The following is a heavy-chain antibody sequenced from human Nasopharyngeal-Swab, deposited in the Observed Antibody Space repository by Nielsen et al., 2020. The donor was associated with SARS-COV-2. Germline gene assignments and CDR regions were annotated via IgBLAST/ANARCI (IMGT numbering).Heavy chain of an antibody. V-gene: IGHV4-59*01. D-gene: IGHD3-22*01. Sequence: SETLSLTCTVSGGSISTYYWSWIRQPTGKGLEWIGYIHSSGTTNYNPSLKSRVTISVDTSKNQFSLKLSSVTAADTAVYYCARDHSYYDSNGYYFDYWGLGTLVTVSS. CDR3: ARDHSYYDSNGYYFDY. CDR1: GGSISTYY. CDR2: IHSSGTT. J-gene: IGHJ4*02.